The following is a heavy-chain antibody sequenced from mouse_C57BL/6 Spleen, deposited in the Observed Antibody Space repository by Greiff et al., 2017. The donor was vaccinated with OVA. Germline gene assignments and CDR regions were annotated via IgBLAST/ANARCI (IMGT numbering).Heavy chain of an antibody. J-gene: IGHJ4*01. CDR3: ARRDYEAMDY. CDR1: GYAFSSSW. CDR2: IYPGDGDT. V-gene: IGHV1-82*01. Sequence: VHLVESGPELVKPGASVKISCKASGYAFSSSWMNWVKQRPGKGLEWLGRIYPGDGDTNYNGKFKGKATLTADKSSSTAYMQLSSLTSEDSAVYFCARRDYEAMDYWGQGTSVTVSS. D-gene: IGHD2-3*01.